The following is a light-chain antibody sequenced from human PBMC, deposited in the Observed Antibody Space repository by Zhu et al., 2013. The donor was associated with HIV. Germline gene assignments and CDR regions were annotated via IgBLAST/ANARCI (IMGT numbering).Light chain of an antibody. CDR2: DAS. J-gene: IGKJ4*01. CDR1: QSVSRSW. Sequence: EIVLTQSPGTLSLSPGERATLSCRASQSVSRSWLAWYQQKLGQAPRLLIYDASRRATGIPDRFSGSGSGTDFSLSISRLEPEDFAVYYCQQYSTTPLTFGGGTTVEIK. CDR3: QQYSTTPLT. V-gene: IGKV3-20*01.